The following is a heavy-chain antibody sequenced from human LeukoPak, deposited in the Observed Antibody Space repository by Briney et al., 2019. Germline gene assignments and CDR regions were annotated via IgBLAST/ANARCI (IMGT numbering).Heavy chain of an antibody. CDR3: ARDRGYSGYDSTTVTTLSAFDI. CDR2: IYYSGST. Sequence: SETLPLTCTVSGGSISSYYWSWIRQPPGKGLEWIGYIYYSGSTNYNPSLKSRVTISVDTSKNQFSLKLSSVTAADTAVYYCARDRGYSGYDSTTVTTLSAFDIWGQGTMVTVSS. V-gene: IGHV4-59*01. CDR1: GGSISSYY. J-gene: IGHJ3*02. D-gene: IGHD5-12*01.